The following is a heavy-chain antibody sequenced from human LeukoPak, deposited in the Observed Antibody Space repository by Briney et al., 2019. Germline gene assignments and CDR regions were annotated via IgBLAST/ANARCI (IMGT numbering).Heavy chain of an antibody. V-gene: IGHV1-2*02. Sequence: ASVKVSCKASGYTFTGYYMHWVRQAPGQGLEWMGWINPNSGGTNYAQKFQGRVTMTRDMSTSTVYMELSSLRSEDTAVYYCARDNSGSSFDYWGQGTLVTVSS. CDR1: GYTFTGYY. CDR3: ARDNSGSSFDY. CDR2: INPNSGGT. D-gene: IGHD1-26*01. J-gene: IGHJ4*02.